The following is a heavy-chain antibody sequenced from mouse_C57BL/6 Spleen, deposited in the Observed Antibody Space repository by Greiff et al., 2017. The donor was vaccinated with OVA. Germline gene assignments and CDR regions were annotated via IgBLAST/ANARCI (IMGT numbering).Heavy chain of an antibody. D-gene: IGHD1-1*01. Sequence: EVMLVESGGGLVQPGGSLSLSCAASGFTFTDYYMSWVRQPPGKALEWLGFIRNKANGYTTEYSASVKGRFTISRDNSQSILYLQMNALRAEDSATYYCARIRYYYGSSNYFDYWGQGTTLTVSS. V-gene: IGHV7-3*01. CDR1: GFTFTDYY. CDR2: IRNKANGYTT. CDR3: ARIRYYYGSSNYFDY. J-gene: IGHJ2*01.